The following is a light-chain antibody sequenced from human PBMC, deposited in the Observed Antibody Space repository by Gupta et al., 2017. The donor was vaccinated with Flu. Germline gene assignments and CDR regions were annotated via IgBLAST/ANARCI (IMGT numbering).Light chain of an antibody. V-gene: IGKV1-39*01. J-gene: IGKJ1*01. CDR3: QQSYTPRT. CDR2: GAS. Sequence: PSSLSASVGDRITSTCRASQSVYCYLYWYQQKAGQAPKLLIYGASRGQSGVPSRFSGSGSGXDFTLTXSRPQPEDFDTYYWQQSYTPRTFGXGTKVEIK. CDR1: QSVYCY.